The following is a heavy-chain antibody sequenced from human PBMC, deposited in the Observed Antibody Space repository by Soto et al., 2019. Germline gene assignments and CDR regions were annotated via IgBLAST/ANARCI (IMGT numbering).Heavy chain of an antibody. CDR1: GGSISSSSYY. CDR3: ARHGSRRRKWLRFSHWFAP. J-gene: IGHJ5*02. CDR2: IYYSGST. V-gene: IGHV4-39*01. D-gene: IGHD5-12*01. Sequence: PSETLSLTGTVSGGSISSSSYYWGWIRQPPGKGLEWIGSIYYSGSTYYNPSLKSRVTISVDPSKNQFSLKLSSVTAAETAVYYCARHGSRRRKWLRFSHWFAPWGQGPLVTVSS.